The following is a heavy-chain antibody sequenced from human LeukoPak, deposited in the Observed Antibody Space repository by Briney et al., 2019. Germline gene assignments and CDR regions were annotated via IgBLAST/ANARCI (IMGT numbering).Heavy chain of an antibody. CDR2: IKQDGSEK. CDR1: GFTFSSYW. CDR3: ARVVGATRPSTPEELTYYDFWSGYFGAYYYMDV. D-gene: IGHD3-3*01. Sequence: GGSLRLSCAASGFTFSSYWISWVRQAPGKGLEWVANIKQDGSEKYYVDSVKGRFTISRDNAKNSLYLQMNSLRAEDTAVYYCARVVGATRPSTPEELTYYDFWSGYFGAYYYMDVWGKGTTVTVSS. V-gene: IGHV3-7*01. J-gene: IGHJ6*03.